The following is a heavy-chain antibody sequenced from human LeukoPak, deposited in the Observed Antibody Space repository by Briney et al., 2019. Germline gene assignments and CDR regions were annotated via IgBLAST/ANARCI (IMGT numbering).Heavy chain of an antibody. CDR2: IIPIFGTA. D-gene: IGHD1-1*01. CDR3: AREAAPLLRWNGDRAIRFDP. Sequence: SVTVSCKASGGTFSSYAISWVRQAPGQGLEWMGGIIPIFGTANYAQKFQGRVTITADKSTSTAYMELSSLRSEDTAVYYCAREAAPLLRWNGDRAIRFDPWGQGTLVTVSS. V-gene: IGHV1-69*06. J-gene: IGHJ5*02. CDR1: GGTFSSYA.